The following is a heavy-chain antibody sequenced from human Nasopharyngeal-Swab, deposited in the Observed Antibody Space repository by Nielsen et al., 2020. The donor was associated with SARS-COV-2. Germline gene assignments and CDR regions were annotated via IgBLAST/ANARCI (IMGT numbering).Heavy chain of an antibody. J-gene: IGHJ5*02. V-gene: IGHV1-3*01. CDR3: ARGGRITIFGVAIPERARFDP. CDR1: GYTFTSYA. CDR2: INAGNGNT. D-gene: IGHD3-3*01. Sequence: ASVKVSCKASGYTFTSYAMHWVRQAAGQRLEWMGWINAGNGNTKYSQKFQGRVTITRDTSAGTAYMELSSLRSEDTAVYYCARGGRITIFGVAIPERARFDPWGQGTLVTVSS.